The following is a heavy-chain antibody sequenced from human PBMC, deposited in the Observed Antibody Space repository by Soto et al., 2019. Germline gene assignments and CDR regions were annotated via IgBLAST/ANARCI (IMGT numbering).Heavy chain of an antibody. Sequence: EASVKVSCKASGYTFTSYGISWVRQAPGQGLEWMGGISASIGKANYAQKFQGRVTITADKSTSTAYMELSSLRSEDTAVYYCARVDTAIKGPFYYYYGTDVWGQGTTVTVSS. V-gene: IGHV1-69*10. J-gene: IGHJ6*02. D-gene: IGHD5-18*01. CDR2: ISASIGKA. CDR1: GYTFTSYG. CDR3: ARVDTAIKGPFYYYYGTDV.